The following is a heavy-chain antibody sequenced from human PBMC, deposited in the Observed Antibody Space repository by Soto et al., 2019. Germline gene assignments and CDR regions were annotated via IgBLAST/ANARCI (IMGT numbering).Heavy chain of an antibody. CDR2: ISSSSSYI. CDR3: ARVQNYYDWLLHYYYYYGMDV. V-gene: IGHV3-21*01. D-gene: IGHD3-9*01. J-gene: IGHJ6*02. CDR1: GFTFSSYS. Sequence: EVQLVESGGGLVKPGGSLRLSCAASGFTFSSYSMNWVRQAPGKGLEWVSSISSSSSYIYYADSVKGRFTISRDNAKNSLCLQMNSLRAEDTAVYYCARVQNYYDWLLHYYYYYGMDVWGQGTTVTVSS.